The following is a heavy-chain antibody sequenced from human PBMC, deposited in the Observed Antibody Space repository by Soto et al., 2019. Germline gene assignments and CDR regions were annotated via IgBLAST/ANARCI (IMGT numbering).Heavy chain of an antibody. Sequence: SETLSLTCAVYGGSFSGYYWSWIRQPPGKGLEWIGEINHSGSTNYNPSLKGRVTISVDTSKNQFSLKLSSVTAADTAVYYCAREGYSYGYGGGFVNYWGQGTLVTVSS. CDR3: AREGYSYGYGGGFVNY. CDR1: GGSFSGYY. CDR2: INHSGST. D-gene: IGHD5-18*01. V-gene: IGHV4-34*01. J-gene: IGHJ4*02.